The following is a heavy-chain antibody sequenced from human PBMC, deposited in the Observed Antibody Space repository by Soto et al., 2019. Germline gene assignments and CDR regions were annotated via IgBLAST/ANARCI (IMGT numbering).Heavy chain of an antibody. J-gene: IGHJ4*02. CDR2: ISTDNGNT. CDR3: ATLYCGNSSCQLDY. CDR1: GYTFTFYR. D-gene: IGHD2-2*01. Sequence: ASVKVSCKASGYTFTFYRITWVRQAPGQGLEWMGWISTDNGNTNYAQKLQGRVTMTTDTSTKTAYMELRSLRSDDTAVYYCATLYCGNSSCQLDYWGQGTLVTVSS. V-gene: IGHV1-18*01.